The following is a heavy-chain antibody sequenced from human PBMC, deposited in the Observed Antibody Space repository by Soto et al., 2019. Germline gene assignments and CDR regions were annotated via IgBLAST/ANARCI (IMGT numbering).Heavy chain of an antibody. D-gene: IGHD4-17*01. Sequence: EVQLLESGGGLVQPGGSLRLSCAASGITFTKYAMAWVRQAPERGLEWVSGISGSGGGTYYADSVKGRFTISKDNSKNTMFKQKNSLRAEDTAKYYCVGDYGGLEGFDIWCQGTMVTVSS. CDR2: ISGSGGGT. J-gene: IGHJ3*02. V-gene: IGHV3-23*01. CDR1: GITFTKYA. CDR3: VGDYGGLEGFDI.